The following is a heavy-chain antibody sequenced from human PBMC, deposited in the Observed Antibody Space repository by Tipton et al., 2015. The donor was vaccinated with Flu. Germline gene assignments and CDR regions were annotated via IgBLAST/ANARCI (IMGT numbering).Heavy chain of an antibody. J-gene: IGHJ5*02. V-gene: IGHV4-38-2*01. D-gene: IGHD4-11*01. CDR2: VSRSGST. CDR1: GDSISSDYH. Sequence: TLSLTCAVPGDSISSDYHWGWIRQFPGKRLEWIGTVSRSGSTVYNPSLTSRVTISIDRSKNQFSLNLKSVTAADLAVYYCARRDYSNYVSDPKSWFDPWGQGTLVAVSS. CDR3: ARRDYSNYVSDPKSWFDP.